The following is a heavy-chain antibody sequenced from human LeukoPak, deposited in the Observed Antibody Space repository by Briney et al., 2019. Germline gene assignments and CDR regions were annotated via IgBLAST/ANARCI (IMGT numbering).Heavy chain of an antibody. V-gene: IGHV3-30*03. Sequence: RSGGSLRLSCAASGFTFSSYGMHWVRQAPGKGLEWVAVISYDGSNKYYADSVKGRFTISRDNSKNTLYLQMNSLRAEDSAVYYCAREGCTDGICYFDYWGQGTLVTVSS. J-gene: IGHJ4*02. CDR3: AREGCTDGICYFDY. D-gene: IGHD2-8*01. CDR2: ISYDGSNK. CDR1: GFTFSSYG.